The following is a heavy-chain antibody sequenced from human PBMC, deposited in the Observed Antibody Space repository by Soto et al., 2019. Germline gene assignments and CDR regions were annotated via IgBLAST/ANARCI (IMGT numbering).Heavy chain of an antibody. J-gene: IGHJ4*02. D-gene: IGHD6-13*01. CDR2: ISGSGANS. CDR1: GFFFSAYA. Sequence: PGGSLRLSCAASGFFFSAYAMTWARRAPGKGLEWVSSISGSGANSYYEDSVKGRFTISRDNSKNTLYLQMNSLRAEDTAVYYCANWVEGSHVYFDYWGRGTLVTVSS. V-gene: IGHV3-23*01. CDR3: ANWVEGSHVYFDY.